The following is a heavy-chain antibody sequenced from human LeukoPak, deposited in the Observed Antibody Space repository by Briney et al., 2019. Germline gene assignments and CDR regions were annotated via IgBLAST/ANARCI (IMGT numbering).Heavy chain of an antibody. D-gene: IGHD3-10*01. CDR1: GGSFSGYY. J-gene: IGHJ6*04. Sequence: SETLSLTCAVYGGSFSGYYWSWIRQPPGKGLEWIGETNHSGSTNYNPSLKSRVTISVDTSKNQFSLKLSSVTAADTAVYYCASLGKRDYYGSGSYYKGYYYGMDVWGKGTTVTVSS. CDR3: ASLGKRDYYGSGSYYKGYYYGMDV. CDR2: TNHSGST. V-gene: IGHV4-34*01.